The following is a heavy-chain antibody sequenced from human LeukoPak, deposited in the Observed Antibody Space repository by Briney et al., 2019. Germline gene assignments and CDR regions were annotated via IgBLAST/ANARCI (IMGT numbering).Heavy chain of an antibody. J-gene: IGHJ6*04. CDR2: VIPIFGAA. CDR1: RGTFTSYA. D-gene: IGHD2-15*01. CDR3: ASDKWGYCSGGSCPDVYYYYGMDV. V-gene: IGHV1-69*01. Sequence: SVRVSSTPSRGTFTSYAISWVRQAPGQGLEWMGGVIPIFGAANYTQTFQGRVTITADESTSTAYMELSSLRSEDTAVYYCASDKWGYCSGGSCPDVYYYYGMDVWGKGTTVTVSS.